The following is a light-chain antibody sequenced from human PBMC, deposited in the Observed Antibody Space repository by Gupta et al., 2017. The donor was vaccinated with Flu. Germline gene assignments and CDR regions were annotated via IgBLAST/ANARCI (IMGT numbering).Light chain of an antibody. CDR2: ENN. Sequence: SVSTPPPSVSAAPGQKVTISCSGSSSNIGNNYVSWYQQLPGTAPKLLIYENNKRPSGIPDRCSGSKSGTSATLGITGLQTGDEADYYCGTWDSSLSAEVFGGGTKLTVL. CDR1: SSNIGNNY. CDR3: GTWDSSLSAEV. V-gene: IGLV1-51*02. J-gene: IGLJ3*02.